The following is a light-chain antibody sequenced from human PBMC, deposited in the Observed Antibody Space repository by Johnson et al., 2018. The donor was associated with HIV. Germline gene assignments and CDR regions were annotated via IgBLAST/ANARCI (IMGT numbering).Light chain of an antibody. CDR2: ENN. V-gene: IGLV1-51*02. CDR3: GTWDTSLSSFV. CDR1: SSNIGNNY. J-gene: IGLJ1*01. Sequence: QPVLTQPPSVSAAPGQKVTISCSGSSSNIGNNYVSWYQQIPGTAPKLLIYENNKRPLGIPDRFSGSKSGTSATLGITGPQTGDEADFYCGTWDTSLSSFVFGTGTKVTV.